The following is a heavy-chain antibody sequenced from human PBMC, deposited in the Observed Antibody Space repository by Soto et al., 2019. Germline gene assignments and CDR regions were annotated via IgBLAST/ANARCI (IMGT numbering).Heavy chain of an antibody. CDR1: GFTFSSYG. CDR2: IWYDGSNK. CDR3: ARGGDYYYGMDV. J-gene: IGHJ6*02. Sequence: QVQLVESGGGVVQPGRSLRLSCAASGFTFSSYGMHWVRQAPGKGLEWVAVIWYDGSNKYYADSVKGRFTISRDNSKNTLYLQMNSLRAEDTAVYYCARGGDYYYGMDVWGQGTKVTVSS. V-gene: IGHV3-33*01.